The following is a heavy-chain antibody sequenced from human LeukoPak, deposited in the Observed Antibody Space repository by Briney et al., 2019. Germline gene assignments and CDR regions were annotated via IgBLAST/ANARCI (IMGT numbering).Heavy chain of an antibody. Sequence: VASVKVSCKASGYTFTSYDINRVRQATGQGLEWMGWMNPNSGNTGYAQKFQGRVTMTRNTSISTAYMELSSLRAEDTAVYYCARGILGEFYCSGGSCFLYYFDYWGQGTLVTVSS. CDR1: GYTFTSYD. V-gene: IGHV1-8*01. CDR3: ARGILGEFYCSGGSCFLYYFDY. CDR2: MNPNSGNT. D-gene: IGHD2-15*01. J-gene: IGHJ4*02.